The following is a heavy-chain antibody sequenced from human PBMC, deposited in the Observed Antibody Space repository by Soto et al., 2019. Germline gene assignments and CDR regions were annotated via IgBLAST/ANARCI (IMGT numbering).Heavy chain of an antibody. CDR2: INSDGSTI. CDR1: GFTFGPFW. D-gene: IGHD6-13*01. Sequence: GGSLRLSCAASGFTFGPFWMHWVRQAPGKGLVWLSHINSDGSTIVYADSVKGRFTISRDHSKNTLYLQMDSLGAEDTAVYYCARDAQQLANYGMDAWGPGTTVTVSS. J-gene: IGHJ6*02. CDR3: ARDAQQLANYGMDA. V-gene: IGHV3-74*01.